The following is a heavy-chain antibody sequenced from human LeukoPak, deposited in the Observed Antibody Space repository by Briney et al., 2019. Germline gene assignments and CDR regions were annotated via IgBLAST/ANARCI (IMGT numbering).Heavy chain of an antibody. CDR3: ARLEGHYYDSSGLDY. D-gene: IGHD3-22*01. V-gene: IGHV4-59*08. CDR2: IYYSGST. J-gene: IGHJ4*02. CDR1: GGSISSYY. Sequence: PSETLSLTCTVSGGSISSYYWSWIRQPPGKGLDWIGYIYYSGSTNYNPSLKSRVTISVDTSKNQFTLKLSSVTAADTAVYYCARLEGHYYDSSGLDYWGQGTLVTVSS.